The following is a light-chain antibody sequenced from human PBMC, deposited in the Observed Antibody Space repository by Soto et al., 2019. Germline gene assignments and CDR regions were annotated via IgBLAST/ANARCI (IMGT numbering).Light chain of an antibody. CDR1: QSVSSSY. J-gene: IGKJ1*01. CDR3: QQFGNSQWT. Sequence: EIVLTQSPGTLSLSPGERATLSCRASQSVSSSYLAWYQQKPGQAPRLLIYGASSRATGIPDRFSGCGSGTDFSLTISRLEPEDFAVYYCQQFGNSQWTFGQGTTVEIK. V-gene: IGKV3-20*01. CDR2: GAS.